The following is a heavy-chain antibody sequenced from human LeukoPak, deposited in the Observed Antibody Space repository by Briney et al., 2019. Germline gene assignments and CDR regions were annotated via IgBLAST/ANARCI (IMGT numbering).Heavy chain of an antibody. Sequence: SETLSLTCTDSGGSISSGGYYWSWIRQHPGKGLEWIGFLYYSGRTYYNPSLKSRVTISVDTSKNQFSLKLSSVTAADTAVYYCASLDTAMVKVDYWGQGTLVTVSS. CDR2: LYYSGRT. CDR1: GGSISSGGYY. V-gene: IGHV4-31*03. CDR3: ASLDTAMVKVDY. D-gene: IGHD5-18*01. J-gene: IGHJ4*02.